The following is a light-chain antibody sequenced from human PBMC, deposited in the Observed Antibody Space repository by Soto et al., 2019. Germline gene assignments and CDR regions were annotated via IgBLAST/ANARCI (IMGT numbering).Light chain of an antibody. V-gene: IGLV1-44*01. CDR2: SNN. Sequence: QLVLTQPPSASGTPGQRVTISCSGSSSNIGRNTVNWYQQLPGMAPTLLIYSNNQRPSGVPDRFSGSKSGTSASLAVSGLQSEDEADYYCVAWDDSLNGPLFGGGTSSPS. J-gene: IGLJ3*02. CDR1: SSNIGRNT. CDR3: VAWDDSLNGPL.